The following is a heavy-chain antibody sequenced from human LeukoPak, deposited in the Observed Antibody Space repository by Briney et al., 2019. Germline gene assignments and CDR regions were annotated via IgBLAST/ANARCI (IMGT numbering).Heavy chain of an antibody. CDR1: GGSISGYY. Sequence: PSETLFLTCTVSGGSISGYYWTWIRQPPGKGLEWIGYIYYSGSTNYNPSLKSRVTISVDTSKNQFSLKLISVTAADTAVYYCAVYTSSWYYFDYWGQGTLVTVSS. J-gene: IGHJ4*02. V-gene: IGHV4-59*08. CDR2: IYYSGST. CDR3: AVYTSSWYYFDY. D-gene: IGHD6-13*01.